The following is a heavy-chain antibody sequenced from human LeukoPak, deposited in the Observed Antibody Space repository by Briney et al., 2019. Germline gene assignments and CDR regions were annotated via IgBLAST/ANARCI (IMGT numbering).Heavy chain of an antibody. CDR3: ARPSDSSASYYFDY. CDR2: IYPGDSDT. CDR1: GYSFTSYW. Sequence: GESLKISCKGSGYSFTSYWIGWVRQMPGKGLEWMGIIYPGDSDTRYSPSFQGQVTISADKSISTTYLQWSSLKASDTARYYCARPSDSSASYYFDYWGQGTLVTVSS. J-gene: IGHJ4*02. V-gene: IGHV5-51*01. D-gene: IGHD3-22*01.